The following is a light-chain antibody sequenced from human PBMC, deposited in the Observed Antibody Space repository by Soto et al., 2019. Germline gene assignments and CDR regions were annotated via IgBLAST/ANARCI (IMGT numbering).Light chain of an antibody. J-gene: IGLJ2*01. Sequence: QSVLTQPPSVSATPGQKVTISCSGSSSNIGNNYVSWYQQLPETAPKLLIYDNNKRPSGIPDRFSGSKSGTSATLGITGLQTGDEADYYCGTWYSSLSAVVFGGGIKLTVL. CDR2: DNN. CDR1: SSNIGNNY. CDR3: GTWYSSLSAVV. V-gene: IGLV1-51*01.